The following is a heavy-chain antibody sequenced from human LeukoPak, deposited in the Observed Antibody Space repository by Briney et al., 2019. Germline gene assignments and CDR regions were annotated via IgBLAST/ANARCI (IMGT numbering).Heavy chain of an antibody. CDR3: ARGGYRPIDFDY. CDR1: GGSISSYY. V-gene: IGHV4-59*01. J-gene: IGHJ4*02. D-gene: IGHD3-16*02. Sequence: PSETLSLTCTVSGGSISSYYWSWIRQPPGKGLEWIGYIYYSGSTNYNPSLKSRVTISVDTSKNQFSLKLSSVTAADTAVYYRARGGYRPIDFDYWGQGTLVTVSS. CDR2: IYYSGST.